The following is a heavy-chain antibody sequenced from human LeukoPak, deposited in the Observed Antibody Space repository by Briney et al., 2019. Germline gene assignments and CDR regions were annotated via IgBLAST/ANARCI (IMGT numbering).Heavy chain of an antibody. Sequence: AAVKVSCKSSGYTFTSYYMHWVRQAPGQGLEWVGIINPSGGSNSYARRYQGRVTMTRDTSTSTVYMKLSILRSENTAVYYCARDSYYDYVWGSYRYDWYFDYWGQGTLVTVSS. V-gene: IGHV1-46*01. CDR3: ARDSYYDYVWGSYRYDWYFDY. CDR2: INPSGGSN. CDR1: GYTFTSYY. D-gene: IGHD3-16*02. J-gene: IGHJ4*02.